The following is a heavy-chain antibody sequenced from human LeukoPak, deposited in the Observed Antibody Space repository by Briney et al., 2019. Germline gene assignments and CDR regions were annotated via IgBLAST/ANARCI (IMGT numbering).Heavy chain of an antibody. D-gene: IGHD4-17*01. Sequence: SETLSLTCAVSGGSISSGGYSWSWIRQPPGKGLEWIGYIYHSGSTYYNPSLKSRVTISVDTSKNQFSLKLSSVTAADTAVYYCAYGKYYYYGMDVWGQGTTVTVSS. CDR2: IYHSGST. J-gene: IGHJ6*02. V-gene: IGHV4-30-2*01. CDR3: AYGKYYYYGMDV. CDR1: GGSISSGGYS.